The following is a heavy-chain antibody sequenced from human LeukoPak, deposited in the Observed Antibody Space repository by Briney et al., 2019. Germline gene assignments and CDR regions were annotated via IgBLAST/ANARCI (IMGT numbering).Heavy chain of an antibody. J-gene: IGHJ6*02. D-gene: IGHD3-3*01. CDR2: ISWNSGSI. CDR3: AKSVTTPSYFYGMDV. V-gene: IGHV3-9*01. Sequence: GGSLRLSCAASGFTFDDYAMHWVRQAPGKGLEWVSGISWNSGSIGYADSVKGRFTISRDNAKNSLYLQMNSLRADDTALYYCAKSVTTPSYFYGMDVWGQGTTVTVSS. CDR1: GFTFDDYA.